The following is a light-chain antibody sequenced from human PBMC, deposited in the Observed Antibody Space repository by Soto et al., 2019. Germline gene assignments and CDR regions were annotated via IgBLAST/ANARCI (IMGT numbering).Light chain of an antibody. V-gene: IGKV3-15*01. CDR3: QQHNNWPPWT. J-gene: IGKJ1*01. CDR1: QSVSDK. Sequence: EIVTTQSPATVSASPVQRATHSCRSSQSVSDKLAWYQQKPGQAPRLLIYHAYARATGIPARFSGSGSGTEFTLTISGLKSEDFAVYYCQQHNNWPPWTFGQGTKLDI. CDR2: HAY.